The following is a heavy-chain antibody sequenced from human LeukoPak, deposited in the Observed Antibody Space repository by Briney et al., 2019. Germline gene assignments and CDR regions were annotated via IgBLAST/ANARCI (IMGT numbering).Heavy chain of an antibody. CDR2: INPNSGGT. D-gene: IGHD6-19*01. J-gene: IGHJ4*02. CDR1: GYTFTGYY. CDR3: AKAGIEQWLVHFDY. Sequence: ASVKVSCKASGYTFTGYYLHWVRQAPGQGLEWMGWINPNSGGTDYAEKFQDRLTLTRDTSISTAYMELSSPRSDDTALYYCAKAGIEQWLVHFDYWGQGALVTVSS. V-gene: IGHV1-2*02.